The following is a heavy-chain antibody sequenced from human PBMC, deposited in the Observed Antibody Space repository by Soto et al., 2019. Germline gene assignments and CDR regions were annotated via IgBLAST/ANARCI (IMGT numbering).Heavy chain of an antibody. J-gene: IGHJ6*02. CDR3: ARDARYASSSYGFDV. D-gene: IGHD6-13*01. CDR2: ISNSGHAI. CDR1: GFTFSDYY. Sequence: QVQLVESGGGLVKPGGSLRLSCVASGFTFSDYYMSWIRQAPGKGLEWVSYISNSGHAIYYADSVKGRFTVSRDNSNTSMSLQMYSLRADDTAIYYCARDARYASSSYGFDVWGQGTTVSVSS. V-gene: IGHV3-11*01.